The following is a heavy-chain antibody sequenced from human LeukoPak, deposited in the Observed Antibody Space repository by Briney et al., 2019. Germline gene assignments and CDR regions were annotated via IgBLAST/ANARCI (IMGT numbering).Heavy chain of an antibody. CDR1: GGSISSSSYY. CDR3: ARGDLGNGSGSYYKGGRISPAYYFDY. J-gene: IGHJ4*02. D-gene: IGHD3-10*01. Sequence: SETLSLTCTVSGGSISSSSYYWGWIRQPPGKGLEWIGSIYYSGSTYYNPSLKSRVTISVDTSKNQFSLKLSSVTAADTAVYYCARGDLGNGSGSYYKGGRISPAYYFDYWGQGTLVTVSS. V-gene: IGHV4-39*07. CDR2: IYYSGST.